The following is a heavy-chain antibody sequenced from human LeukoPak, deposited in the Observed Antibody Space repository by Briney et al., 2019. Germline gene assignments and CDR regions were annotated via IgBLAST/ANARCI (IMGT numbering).Heavy chain of an antibody. J-gene: IGHJ4*02. D-gene: IGHD2-15*01. CDR3: ATVPHGRCNGGYDDYYPVLDY. Sequence: GGSLRLSCGASGITFSNFLMSWVREAPGEGLEWVAHIRAVGSKTYYADSVKGRFTISRDNAKNSLYLQMDSLRAGDTAFYYCATVPHGRCNGGYDDYYPVLDYWGQGTLDTVSS. CDR1: GITFSNFL. V-gene: IGHV3-7*01. CDR2: IRAVGSKT.